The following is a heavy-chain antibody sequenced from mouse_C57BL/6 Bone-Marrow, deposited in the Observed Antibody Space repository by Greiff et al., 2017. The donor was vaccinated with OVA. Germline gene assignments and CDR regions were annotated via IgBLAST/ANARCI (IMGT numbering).Heavy chain of an antibody. J-gene: IGHJ1*03. CDR3: GIPLTEYIDV. CDR1: GYTFTGYW. CDR2: ILPGSGST. Sequence: VQLQESGAELMKPGASVKLSCKASGYTFTGYWIEWVKQRPGHGLEWIGEILPGSGSTNYNGKFKGKATFTADTSSNTAYMQLSSLTTEDSAIYYCGIPLTEYIDVWGTGTTVTVSS. D-gene: IGHD6-1*01. V-gene: IGHV1-9*01.